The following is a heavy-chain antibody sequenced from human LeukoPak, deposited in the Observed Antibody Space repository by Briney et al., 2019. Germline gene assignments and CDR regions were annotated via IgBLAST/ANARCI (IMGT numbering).Heavy chain of an antibody. J-gene: IGHJ1*01. V-gene: IGHV4-59*01. D-gene: IGHD1-26*01. CDR1: GGSIRSCY. CDR2: IYNTGRT. Sequence: SETLSLTCTVSGGSIRSCYWSWIRQPPGKGLEWIGYIYNTGRTNYNPSLKSRVTISVDTSENQFSLKLSSVTAADTAVYYCARGEISGSYYAEYFQYWGQGTLVTVSS. CDR3: ARGEISGSYYAEYFQY.